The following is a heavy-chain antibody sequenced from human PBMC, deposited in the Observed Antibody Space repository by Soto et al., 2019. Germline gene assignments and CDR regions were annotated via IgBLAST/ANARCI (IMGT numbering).Heavy chain of an antibody. V-gene: IGHV1-8*01. CDR2: MNPNSGNT. D-gene: IGHD3-16*01. Sequence: ASVKVSCKASGYTFTSYDINWVRQATGQGLEWMGWMNPNSGNTGYAQKFQGRVTMTRNTSNNQVSLHLNSVTPDDTAVYYCARLIGNSWLDSWGQGTLVTVSS. J-gene: IGHJ5*01. CDR1: GYTFTSYD. CDR3: ARLIGNSWLDS.